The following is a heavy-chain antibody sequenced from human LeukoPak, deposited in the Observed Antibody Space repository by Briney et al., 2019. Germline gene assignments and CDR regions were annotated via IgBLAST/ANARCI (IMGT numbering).Heavy chain of an antibody. CDR1: GYTFTDYY. V-gene: IGHV1-69-2*01. CDR3: ATSISGSSAHDY. D-gene: IGHD6-6*01. Sequence: ASVKVSCKVSGYTFTDYYMHWVQQAPGKGLEWMGLVDPEDGETIYAEEFQGRVTITADTSTDTAYMELSSLRSEDTAVYYCATSISGSSAHDYWGQGTLVTVSS. J-gene: IGHJ4*02. CDR2: VDPEDGET.